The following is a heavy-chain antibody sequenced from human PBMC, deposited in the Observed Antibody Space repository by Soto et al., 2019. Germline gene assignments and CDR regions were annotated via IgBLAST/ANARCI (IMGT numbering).Heavy chain of an antibody. D-gene: IGHD6-19*01. CDR3: AHRLGSGWSPDAFDI. J-gene: IGHJ3*02. Sequence: QITLKESGPTLVKPTQTLTLTCTFSGFSLSTSGVGVGWIRQPPGKALEWLALIYWDDDKRYSPSLKSRLTSTKDPSKNQVVLTMTTMDPVDTATYYCAHRLGSGWSPDAFDIWGQGTMVTVSS. CDR2: IYWDDDK. V-gene: IGHV2-5*02. CDR1: GFSLSTSGVG.